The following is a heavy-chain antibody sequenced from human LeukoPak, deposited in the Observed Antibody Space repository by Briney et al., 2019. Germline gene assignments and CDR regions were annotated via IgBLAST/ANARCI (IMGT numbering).Heavy chain of an antibody. CDR2: INPNSGGT. J-gene: IGHJ4*02. Sequence: ASVKVSCKASGYTFTGYYMHWVRQAPGQGLEWMGWINPNSGGTKYAQKLQGRVTMTRDTSISTAYMELSRLRSDDTAVYYCARGYYGSVSYYQFDYWGQGAPFTVSS. V-gene: IGHV1-2*02. CDR1: GYTFTGYY. D-gene: IGHD3-10*01. CDR3: ARGYYGSVSYYQFDY.